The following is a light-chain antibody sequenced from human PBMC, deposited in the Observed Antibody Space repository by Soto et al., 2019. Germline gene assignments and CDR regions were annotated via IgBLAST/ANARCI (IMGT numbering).Light chain of an antibody. CDR1: SSDIGAGYR. V-gene: IGLV1-40*01. Sequence: QSVLTQPPSVSGAPGERVTISCTGSSSDIGAGYRVRWYQQVPGTAPKLLIYDNSNRPSGVPDRFSGSKSGTSASLAITGLQAEDEADYYCQSYDSSLSGSVVFGGGTKLTVL. CDR2: DNS. CDR3: QSYDSSLSGSVV. J-gene: IGLJ2*01.